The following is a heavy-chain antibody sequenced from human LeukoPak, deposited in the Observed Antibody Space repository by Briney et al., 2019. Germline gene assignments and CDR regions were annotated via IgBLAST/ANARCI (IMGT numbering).Heavy chain of an antibody. CDR2: IYWDDDK. Sequence: SGPTLVKPTQTLTLTCTFSGFSLSTSGVGVGWIRQPPGKALEWLALIYWDDDKRYSPSLKNRVTTTKDTSKNQVVLTMTNMDPVDTATYYCAHLYCSGGCRYSAFGYWGQGTLVTVSS. J-gene: IGHJ4*02. D-gene: IGHD2-15*01. CDR1: GFSLSTSGVG. V-gene: IGHV2-5*02. CDR3: AHLYCSGGCRYSAFGY.